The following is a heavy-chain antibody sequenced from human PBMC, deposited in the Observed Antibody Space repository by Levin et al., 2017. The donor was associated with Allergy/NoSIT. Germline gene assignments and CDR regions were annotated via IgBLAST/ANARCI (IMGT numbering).Heavy chain of an antibody. CDR1: GYTFTSYD. CDR3: ARGLRYYYDSSGHWGY. CDR2: MNPNSGNT. V-gene: IGHV1-8*01. D-gene: IGHD3-22*01. Sequence: GESLKISCKASGYTFTSYDINWVRQATGQGLEWMGWMNPNSGNTGYAQKFQGRVTMTRNTSISTAYMELSSLRSEDTAVYYCARGLRYYYDSSGHWGYWGQGTLVTVSS. J-gene: IGHJ4*02.